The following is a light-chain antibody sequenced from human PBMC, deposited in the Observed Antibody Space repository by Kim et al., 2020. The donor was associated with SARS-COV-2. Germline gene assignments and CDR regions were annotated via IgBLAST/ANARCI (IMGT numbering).Light chain of an antibody. CDR3: QQYDYLPIT. CDR2: AAS. V-gene: IGKV1-33*01. CDR1: QDIYNY. Sequence: DIQMTQSPSSLSASVGDRVTITCQASQDIYNYLNWYQQKPGKAPKLLIYAASNLETGVPSRFSGSGSGTDFSFTISSLQPEDIATYYCQQYDYLPITFGQGTRLEIK. J-gene: IGKJ5*01.